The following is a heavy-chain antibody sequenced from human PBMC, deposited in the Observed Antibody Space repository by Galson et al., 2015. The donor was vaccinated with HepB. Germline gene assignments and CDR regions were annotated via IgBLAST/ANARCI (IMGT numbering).Heavy chain of an antibody. V-gene: IGHV3-30*18. D-gene: IGHD2-2*01. CDR1: GFTFSSYG. J-gene: IGHJ5*02. CDR2: ISYDGSNK. CDR3: AKARCSSTSCSYEFDP. Sequence: SLRLSCAASGFTFSSYGMHWVRQAPGKGLEWVAVISYDGSNKYYADSVKGRFTISRDNSKNTLYLQMNSPRAEDTAVYYCAKARCSSTSCSYEFDPWGQGTLVTVSS.